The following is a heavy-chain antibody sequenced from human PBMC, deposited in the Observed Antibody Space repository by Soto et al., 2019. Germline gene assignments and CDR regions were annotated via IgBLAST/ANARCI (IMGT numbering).Heavy chain of an antibody. D-gene: IGHD3-10*01. CDR1: GFTFGTTD. CDR3: VKNSGWFNT. Sequence: QLLQSGGGLVQPGGSLTLSCAASGFTFGTTDMSWVRQAPGEGLEWVSTIDGSGGITYYADSVKGRFTISRDNSRNTVYLQMNSLRGDDTALYYCVKNSGWFNTWGQGVLVTVSS. J-gene: IGHJ5*02. CDR2: IDGSGGIT. V-gene: IGHV3-23*01.